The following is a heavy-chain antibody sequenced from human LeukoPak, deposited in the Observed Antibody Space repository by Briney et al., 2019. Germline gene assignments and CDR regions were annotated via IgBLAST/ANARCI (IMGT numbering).Heavy chain of an antibody. J-gene: IGHJ4*02. CDR3: ARAPQDYFDY. CDR1: GFTFSSYW. V-gene: IGHV3-74*01. Sequence: GGSLRLSCAASGFTFSSYWMHWVRQAPGKGPVWVSRINSDGSSTTYADSVKGRFTISRDNAKNTLFLQMNSLRAEDTAVYYCARAPQDYFDYWGQGTLVTVSS. CDR2: INSDGSST. D-gene: IGHD2-15*01.